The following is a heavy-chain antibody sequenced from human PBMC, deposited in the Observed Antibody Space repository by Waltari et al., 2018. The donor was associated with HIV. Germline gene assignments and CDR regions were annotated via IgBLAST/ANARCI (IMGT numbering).Heavy chain of an antibody. CDR1: GGTLDRYS. J-gene: IGHJ4*02. V-gene: IGHV1-69*02. Sequence: QVLLVQSGAEVRTPGSSVKVSCRASGGTLDRYSIHWVRQAPGQGLGWMGRIIPMAEKANYAQKFQGRVTITADKSTSTAYLQLNSLRSDDTAVYYCASARETMGVDLDFWGQGTLVTVSS. CDR2: IIPMAEKA. CDR3: ASARETMGVDLDF. D-gene: IGHD3-10*01.